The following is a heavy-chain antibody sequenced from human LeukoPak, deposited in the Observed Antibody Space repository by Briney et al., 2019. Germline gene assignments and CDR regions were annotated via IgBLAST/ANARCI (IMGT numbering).Heavy chain of an antibody. Sequence: ASVKVSCKASGYTFTSYDINWVRQATGQGLEWMGWMNPNSGNTGYAQKFQGRVTMTRNTSISTAYMELSSLRSEDTAVYYCARGRRVRGVMGYYYYMDVWGKGTTVTVSS. CDR1: GYTFTSYD. CDR2: MNPNSGNT. CDR3: ARGRRVRGVMGYYYYMDV. V-gene: IGHV1-8*01. J-gene: IGHJ6*03. D-gene: IGHD3-10*01.